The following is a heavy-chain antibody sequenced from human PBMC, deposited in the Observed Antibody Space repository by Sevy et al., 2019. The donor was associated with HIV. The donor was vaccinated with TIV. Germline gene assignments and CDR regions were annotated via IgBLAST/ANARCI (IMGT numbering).Heavy chain of an antibody. CDR3: AARGGDFWNGYNFDH. J-gene: IGHJ4*02. D-gene: IGHD3-3*01. Sequence: GGSLRLSCAASGFTFSDFAMAWVRQAPGKGLEWVALILFDGRNKYYADSVMGRFTISRDNSKKTLFLEMNSLRHDDTGMYYCAARGGDFWNGYNFDHWGQGTLVTVSS. V-gene: IGHV3-30*03. CDR1: GFTFSDFA. CDR2: ILFDGRNK.